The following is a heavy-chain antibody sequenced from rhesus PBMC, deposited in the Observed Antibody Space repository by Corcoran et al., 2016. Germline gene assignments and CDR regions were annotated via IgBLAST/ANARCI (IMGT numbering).Heavy chain of an antibody. D-gene: IGHD6-13*01. CDR1: GGSISSSQW. CDR2: IHGSVGHT. V-gene: IGHV4-93*01. J-gene: IGHJ4*01. CDR3: ASGPLSQLDY. Sequence: QVQLQESGPAAVKPSETLSLTCDVSGGSISSSQWWNWIRQSPGRGLEWMGGIHGSVGHTYYNPALKSRITISKDTSKIQFSLILTSVTAADTALYYCASGPLSQLDYWGQGVLLTVSS.